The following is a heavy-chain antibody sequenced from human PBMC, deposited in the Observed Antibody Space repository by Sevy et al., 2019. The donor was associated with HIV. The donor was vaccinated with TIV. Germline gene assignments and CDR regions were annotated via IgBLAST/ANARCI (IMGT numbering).Heavy chain of an antibody. CDR2: IIPIFGTA. CDR1: GGTFSSYA. Sequence: ASVKVSCKASGGTFSSYAISWVRQAPGQGLEWMGGIIPIFGTANYAQKFQGRVTITADESTSTAYMELSSLRSEDTAVYYCARGGQIWCTNGVCYPQPNYYYYYGMDVWGQGTTVTVSS. J-gene: IGHJ6*02. D-gene: IGHD2-8*01. V-gene: IGHV1-69*13. CDR3: ARGGQIWCTNGVCYPQPNYYYYYGMDV.